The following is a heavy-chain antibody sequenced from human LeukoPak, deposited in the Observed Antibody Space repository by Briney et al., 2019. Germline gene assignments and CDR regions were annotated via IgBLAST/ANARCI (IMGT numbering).Heavy chain of an antibody. CDR1: GGTFSSYA. D-gene: IGHD4-17*01. J-gene: IGHJ3*02. CDR2: IIPIFGTA. CDR3: ARDKSLTVTTHDAFDI. V-gene: IGHV1-69*13. Sequence: GASVKVSCKASGGTFSSYAISWVRQAPGQGLEWMGGIIPIFGTANYAQKFQGRVTITADESTSTAYMELSSLRSEDTAVYYCARDKSLTVTTHDAFDIWGQGTMVTVSS.